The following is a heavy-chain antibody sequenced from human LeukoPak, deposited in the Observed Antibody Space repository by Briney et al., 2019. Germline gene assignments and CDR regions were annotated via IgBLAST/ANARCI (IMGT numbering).Heavy chain of an antibody. J-gene: IGHJ4*02. D-gene: IGHD1-26*01. V-gene: IGHV3-11*03. Sequence: GGSLRLSCAASGFTFSDYYMSWIRQAPGKGLEWVSYISSSSSYTNYADSVKGRFTISRDNAKKSLYLQMNSLRAEDTAVYYCARAIGSGSYPDYWGQGTLVTVSS. CDR2: ISSSSSYT. CDR3: ARAIGSGSYPDY. CDR1: GFTFSDYY.